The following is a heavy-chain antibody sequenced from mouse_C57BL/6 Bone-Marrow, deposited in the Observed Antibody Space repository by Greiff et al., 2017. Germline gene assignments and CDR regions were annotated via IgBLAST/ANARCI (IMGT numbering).Heavy chain of an antibody. CDR3: ESPYDSNYWYFDV. V-gene: IGHV1-55*01. J-gene: IGHJ1*03. Sequence: QVQLQQPGAEFVKPGASVKLSCKASGFTFTSYWITWVKQSPGQGLEWIGDIYPGSGSTNYNEKFKSKATLTVDTSSSTTYMQLSSLTSEDAAVYICESPYDSNYWYFDVWGTGTTVTVSS. CDR2: IYPGSGST. CDR1: GFTFTSYW. D-gene: IGHD2-5*01.